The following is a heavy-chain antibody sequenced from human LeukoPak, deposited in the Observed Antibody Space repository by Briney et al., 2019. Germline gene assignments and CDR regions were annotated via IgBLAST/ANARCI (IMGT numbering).Heavy chain of an antibody. CDR1: GIPFSYSW. Sequence: GGSLRLSCAAPGIPFSYSWMPWVRQSPGKGLVWVSRITSDGSDAKYADFVEGRFTISRDNAKNMLYLHMNSLRAEDTAMYFCVKDFFGQRDVWGQGTMVTVSS. CDR2: ITSDGSDA. J-gene: IGHJ3*01. D-gene: IGHD2-2*01. CDR3: VKDFFGQRDV. V-gene: IGHV3-74*03.